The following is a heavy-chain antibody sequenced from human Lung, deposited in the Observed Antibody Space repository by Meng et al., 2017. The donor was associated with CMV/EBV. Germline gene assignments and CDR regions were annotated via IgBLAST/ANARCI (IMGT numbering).Heavy chain of an antibody. CDR1: FSSYS. CDR3: ARVGYCTTTNCYGDYFDY. J-gene: IGHJ4*02. CDR2: ISASSSYI. D-gene: IGHD2-2*03. Sequence: FSSYSINWVRQDPGKGLEWVSAISASSSYIFYSDSVKGRFAISRDNAKNSLYLQMNNLRPEDTAVYYCARVGYCTTTNCYGDYFDYWGQGTLVTVSS. V-gene: IGHV3-21*01.